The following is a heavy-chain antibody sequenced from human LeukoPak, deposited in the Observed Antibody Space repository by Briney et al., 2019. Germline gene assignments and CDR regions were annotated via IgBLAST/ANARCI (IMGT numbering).Heavy chain of an antibody. CDR1: GFTFSGST. CDR2: IRSKTNSYAT. D-gene: IGHD3-3*01. Sequence: GRSLRLSCAASGFTFSGSTIHWVRQASGKGLEWVGHIRSKTNSYATAYAASVKGRFTISRDDSKNTAYLQMNSLKTEDTAVYYCTRGSPFGDYWGQGTLVTVSS. V-gene: IGHV3-73*01. CDR3: TRGSPFGDY. J-gene: IGHJ4*02.